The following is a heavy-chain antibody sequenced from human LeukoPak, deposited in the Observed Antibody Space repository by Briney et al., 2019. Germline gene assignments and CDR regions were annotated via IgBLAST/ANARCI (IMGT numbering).Heavy chain of an antibody. V-gene: IGHV3-7*03. Sequence: PGGSLRLSCVASGFSFSGYWMTWVRQAPGKGLEWVANINHDGSEKYYLDSVKGRFTISRDNAKNSLYLQMNSLRAEDTALYYCAKENYYGSGSYGGLDYWGQGTLVTVSS. CDR3: AKENYYGSGSYGGLDY. CDR1: GFSFSGYW. CDR2: INHDGSEK. J-gene: IGHJ4*02. D-gene: IGHD3-10*01.